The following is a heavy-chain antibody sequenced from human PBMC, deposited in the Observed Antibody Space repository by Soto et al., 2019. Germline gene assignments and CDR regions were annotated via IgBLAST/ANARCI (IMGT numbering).Heavy chain of an antibody. CDR1: GFTFSSYA. CDR3: ARDKGVGPY. Sequence: QVQLVESGGGVVQPGRSLRLSCAASGFTFSSYAMHWVRQAPGKGLEWVAVISYDGSNKYYADSVKGRFTISRDNSKETLYLQMNSLRAEDTAVYYCARDKGVGPYWGQGTLVTVSS. J-gene: IGHJ4*02. V-gene: IGHV3-30-3*01. CDR2: ISYDGSNK. D-gene: IGHD1-26*01.